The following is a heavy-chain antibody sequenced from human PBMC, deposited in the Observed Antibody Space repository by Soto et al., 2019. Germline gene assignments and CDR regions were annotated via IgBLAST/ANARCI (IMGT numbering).Heavy chain of an antibody. J-gene: IGHJ3*01. Sequence: QVQLVESGGGVVQPGRSLRLSCAASGFTFSSYGMHWVRQAPGKGLEWVAVISYDGSNKYYADSVKGRFTSSRDNSKNTLYLQMNSLRAEDTAVYYCAKDPGGWALLSWGQGTMVTVSS. D-gene: IGHD1-26*01. CDR2: ISYDGSNK. CDR1: GFTFSSYG. V-gene: IGHV3-30*18. CDR3: AKDPGGWALLS.